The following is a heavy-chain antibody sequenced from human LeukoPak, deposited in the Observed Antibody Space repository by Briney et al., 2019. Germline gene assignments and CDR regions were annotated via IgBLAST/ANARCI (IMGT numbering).Heavy chain of an antibody. CDR2: INHTGRT. J-gene: IGHJ4*02. V-gene: IGHV4-34*01. Sequence: SETLSLTCAVSGGSFSANYWSWIRQPPGEGPEWIGEINHTGRTNYNPSLKSRVTISVDTSKNQFSLKLSSVTAADTAVYYCARGGSYYVIDYWGQGTLVTVSS. CDR3: ARGGSYYVIDY. CDR1: GGSFSANY. D-gene: IGHD1-26*01.